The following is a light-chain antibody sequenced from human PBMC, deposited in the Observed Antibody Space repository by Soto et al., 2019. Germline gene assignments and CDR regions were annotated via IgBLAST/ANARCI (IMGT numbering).Light chain of an antibody. Sequence: QSALTQPPSASGSPGQSVTISCTGTSSDVGGYNYVSWYQQYSGKAPKLMIYEVSKRPSGVPDRFSGSKSGNTASLTVSGLQAEDEADYYCSSYAGSKNYVAFGGGTKLTVL. CDR3: SSYAGSKNYVA. J-gene: IGLJ2*01. V-gene: IGLV2-8*01. CDR1: SSDVGGYNY. CDR2: EVS.